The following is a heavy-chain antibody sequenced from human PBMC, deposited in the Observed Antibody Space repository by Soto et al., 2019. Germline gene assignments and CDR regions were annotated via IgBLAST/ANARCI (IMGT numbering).Heavy chain of an antibody. V-gene: IGHV4-39*01. J-gene: IGHJ4*02. D-gene: IGHD1-26*01. Sequence: SETLSLTCTVSGGSINSSSSYWAWIRQPPGKGLEWIGSIYYSGTSYSNQSLRSRISMSVDTSKNQFSLKLNSVTAADTAVYYCARQARKGSGSYLDYWGQGTLVTVSS. CDR3: ARQARKGSGSYLDY. CDR1: GGSINSSSSY. CDR2: IYYSGTS.